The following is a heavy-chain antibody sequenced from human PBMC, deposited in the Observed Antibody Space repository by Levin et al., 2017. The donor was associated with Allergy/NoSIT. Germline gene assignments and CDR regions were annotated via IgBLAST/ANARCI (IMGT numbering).Heavy chain of an antibody. CDR2: ISWNSGSI. CDR1: GFTFDDYA. J-gene: IGHJ3*02. Sequence: PGGSLRLSCAASGFTFDDYAMHWVRQAPGKGLEWVSGISWNSGSIGYADSVKGRFTISRDNAKNSLYLQMNSLRAEDTALYYCAKDMGISIAVASDAFDIWGQGTMVTVSS. D-gene: IGHD6-19*01. V-gene: IGHV3-9*01. CDR3: AKDMGISIAVASDAFDI.